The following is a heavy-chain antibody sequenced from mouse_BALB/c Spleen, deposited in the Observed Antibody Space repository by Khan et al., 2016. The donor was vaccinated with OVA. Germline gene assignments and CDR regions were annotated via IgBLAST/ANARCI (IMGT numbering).Heavy chain of an antibody. J-gene: IGHJ4*01. D-gene: IGHD2-14*01. CDR1: GYAITSDYA. V-gene: IGHV3-2*02. CDR3: ARSLYYSYGYALDC. Sequence: VQLQQSGPGLVKPSQSLSLTCTVTGYAITSDYAWNWIRQFPGNKLEWMGYISSTGSTSYNPSLKRRISITRDTSKNQFFLQLKSVTTEDTATYYCARSLYYSYGYALDCWGRGTSVTVSS. CDR2: ISSTGST.